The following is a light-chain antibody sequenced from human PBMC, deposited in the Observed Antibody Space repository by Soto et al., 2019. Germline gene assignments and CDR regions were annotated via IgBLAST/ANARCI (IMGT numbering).Light chain of an antibody. J-gene: IGLJ1*01. CDR1: SSDVGGYNY. V-gene: IGLV2-14*01. CDR2: AVS. CDR3: CSYTVSGTYV. Sequence: QSALTQPASVSGSPGQSITISCTGTSSDVGGYNYVSWYQQHPGKAPKLMIYAVSNRPSGVSNRFSGSKSGNTATLTISGLQAEDEADYYCCSYTVSGTYVSGNGTKVTVL.